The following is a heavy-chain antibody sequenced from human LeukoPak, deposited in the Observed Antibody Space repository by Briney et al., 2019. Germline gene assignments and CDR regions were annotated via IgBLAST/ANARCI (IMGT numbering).Heavy chain of an antibody. J-gene: IGHJ5*02. D-gene: IGHD4-17*01. V-gene: IGHV1-2*06. Sequence: ASVKVSCKASGYTFTGYYMHWVRQAPGQGLEWMGRINPNSGGTNYAQKFQGRVTVTRDTSISTAYMELSRLRSDDTAVYYCARGSMTTVTIDNWFDPWGQGTLVTVSS. CDR3: ARGSMTTVTIDNWFDP. CDR2: INPNSGGT. CDR1: GYTFTGYY.